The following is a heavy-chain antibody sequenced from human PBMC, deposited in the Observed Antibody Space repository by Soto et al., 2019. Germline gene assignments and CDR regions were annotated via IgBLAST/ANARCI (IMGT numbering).Heavy chain of an antibody. D-gene: IGHD1-26*01. Sequence: GASVKVSCKASGYTFTSYYMHWVRQAPGQGLEWMGRINPSDGSASYAQKFQGRVTITRDESTSTAYMELSSLRSEDTAVYYCARAVEPYYYYYGMDVWGQGTTVTVSS. V-gene: IGHV1-46*01. CDR2: INPSDGSA. J-gene: IGHJ6*02. CDR3: ARAVEPYYYYYGMDV. CDR1: GYTFTSYY.